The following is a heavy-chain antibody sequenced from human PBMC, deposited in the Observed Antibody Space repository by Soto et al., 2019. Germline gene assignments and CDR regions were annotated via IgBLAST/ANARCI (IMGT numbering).Heavy chain of an antibody. Sequence: GGSLRLSCAASGFTFSDYYMSWIRQAPGKGLEGVSYISSSGSTIYYADSVEGRFTISRDNAKNSLYLQMNRLRAEDTAVYYCARSGVGVRDDAFDSWGQGTMVTV. V-gene: IGHV3-11*01. CDR1: GFTFSDYY. CDR3: ARSGVGVRDDAFDS. J-gene: IGHJ3*02. CDR2: ISSSGSTI. D-gene: IGHD3-10*01.